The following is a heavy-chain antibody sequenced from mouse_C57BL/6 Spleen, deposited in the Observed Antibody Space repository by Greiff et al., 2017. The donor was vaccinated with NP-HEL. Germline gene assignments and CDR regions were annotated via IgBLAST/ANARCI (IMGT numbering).Heavy chain of an antibody. CDR3: ARDWDAMDY. V-gene: IGHV1-55*01. Sequence: QVQLQQPGAELVKPGASVQMSCTASGYTFTSYWITWVKQRPGQGLEWIGAIYPGVGSTNYNEKFKSKAARTVDTSSSTAYMQLSSLTSEDSSVYYCARDWDAMDYWGQGTSVTVSS. D-gene: IGHD4-1*01. CDR2: IYPGVGST. J-gene: IGHJ4*01. CDR1: GYTFTSYW.